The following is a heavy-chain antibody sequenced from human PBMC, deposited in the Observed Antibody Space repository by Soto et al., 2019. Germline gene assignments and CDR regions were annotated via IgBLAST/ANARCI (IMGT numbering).Heavy chain of an antibody. D-gene: IGHD2-21*02. V-gene: IGHV1-46*01. Sequence: QVQLMQSGAEVKKPGASVKVSCKASGDTFTDYYIHWVRQAPGQGLEWMGTVNPSGGYTTYAQHFLGRATMTRDTSTSTLYMELTSLTSDDTAIYYCARGGHVVVVTAALDYWGQGTLVTVSS. J-gene: IGHJ4*02. CDR1: GDTFTDYY. CDR3: ARGGHVVVVTAALDY. CDR2: VNPSGGYT.